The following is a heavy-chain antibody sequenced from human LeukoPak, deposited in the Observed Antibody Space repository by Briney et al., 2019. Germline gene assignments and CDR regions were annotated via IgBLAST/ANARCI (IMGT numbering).Heavy chain of an antibody. CDR1: GFHFSNCA. V-gene: IGHV3-23*01. CDR3: AKEGSYGDFDY. D-gene: IGHD4-17*01. CDR2: ISGSGDST. Sequence: PGGSLRLSCAASGFHFSNCAMTWVRQAPGTGLEWVSAISGSGDSTYYADSVKGRFTISRDNSKNTLYLQLNSLRSEDTAVYYCAKEGSYGDFDYWGQGTLVTVSS. J-gene: IGHJ4*02.